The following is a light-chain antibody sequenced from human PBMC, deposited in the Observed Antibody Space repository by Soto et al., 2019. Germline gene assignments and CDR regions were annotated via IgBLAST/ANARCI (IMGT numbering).Light chain of an antibody. Sequence: EMVLTQSPATLSLSPGDRATLSCRASQSVGRYLAWYQQRPGQAPRLLIYDSSNRVTGIPARFSGNGSGRDFTLTISSLEPEDFAVYYCQYHTDWPPYTFGQGTTXEX. J-gene: IGKJ2*01. CDR1: QSVGRY. CDR2: DSS. CDR3: QYHTDWPPYT. V-gene: IGKV3-11*02.